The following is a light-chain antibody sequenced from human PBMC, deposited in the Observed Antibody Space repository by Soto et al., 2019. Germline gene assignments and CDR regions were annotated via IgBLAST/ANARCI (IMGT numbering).Light chain of an antibody. CDR3: QQRSYWSWT. V-gene: IGKV3-11*01. J-gene: IGKJ1*01. Sequence: EIVLTQSPATLSLSPGERATLSCRASQSVSSYLAWYQQKPGQAPRLLIYDASNRATGIPARFSGSGSGTDFTLTISSREPEDFAVYYCQQRSYWSWTFGQGTKVEIK. CDR2: DAS. CDR1: QSVSSY.